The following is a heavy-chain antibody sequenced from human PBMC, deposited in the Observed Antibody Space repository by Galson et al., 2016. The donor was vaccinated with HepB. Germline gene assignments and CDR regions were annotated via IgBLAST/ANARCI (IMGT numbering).Heavy chain of an antibody. V-gene: IGHV3-9*01. CDR1: GFNFDFYA. Sequence: SLRLSCAASGFNFDFYAMHWVRQVPGKGLEWVSGISWDSTDMCYADSVKGRFTVSRDNAKNSLYLQMNSLRPEDTALDYCIKDDRGSPSGGYWGQGTLVTVSS. J-gene: IGHJ4*02. CDR3: IKDDRGSPSGGY. D-gene: IGHD1-26*01. CDR2: ISWDSTDM.